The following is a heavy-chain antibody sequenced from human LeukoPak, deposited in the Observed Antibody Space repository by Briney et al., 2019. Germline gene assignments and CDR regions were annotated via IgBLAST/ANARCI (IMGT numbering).Heavy chain of an antibody. CDR2: IYYSGST. V-gene: IGHV4-39*01. D-gene: IGHD1-14*01. CDR1: GASISSTTYY. CDR3: ARVWGYYMDV. J-gene: IGHJ6*03. Sequence: SETLSLTCTVSGASISSTTYYWGWIRQPPRKGLEWIASIYYSGSTYYNPSLKSRVTISVDTSKNQFSLKLSSVTAANTAVYYCARVWGYYMDVWGKGTTVTISS.